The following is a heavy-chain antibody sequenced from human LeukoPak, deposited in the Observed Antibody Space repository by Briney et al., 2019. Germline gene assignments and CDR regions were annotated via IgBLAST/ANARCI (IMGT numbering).Heavy chain of an antibody. CDR2: IYTSGST. J-gene: IGHJ5*02. D-gene: IGHD6-13*01. CDR1: GGAISSYY. Sequence: SETLSLTCTVSGGAISSYYWSWIRQPAGKEQKWIGRIYTSGSTDYNPSLKSRVTMSVDTSKNQFSLKLSSVTAADTAVYYCARAVAAAGTPINSWGQGTLVTVSS. V-gene: IGHV4-4*07. CDR3: ARAVAAAGTPINS.